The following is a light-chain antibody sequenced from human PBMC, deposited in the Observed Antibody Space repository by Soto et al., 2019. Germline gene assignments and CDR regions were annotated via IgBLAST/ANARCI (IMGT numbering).Light chain of an antibody. J-gene: IGLJ2*01. CDR3: QTWGTGIQVV. CDR1: SGHSSYA. V-gene: IGLV4-69*01. Sequence: QSVLTQSPSASAPLGASVKLTCTLSSGHSSYAIAWHQQQPEKGPRYLMKLNSDGSHSKGDGIPDRFSGSSSGAERYLTISSLQSEDEADYYCQTWGTGIQVVFGGGTKVTVL. CDR2: LNSDGSH.